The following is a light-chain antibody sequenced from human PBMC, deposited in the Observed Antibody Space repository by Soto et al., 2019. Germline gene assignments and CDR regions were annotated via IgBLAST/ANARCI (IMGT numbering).Light chain of an antibody. CDR2: DAS. CDR3: QHYNSYSEA. V-gene: IGKV1-5*01. CDR1: HSINDW. Sequence: DNPLTQSPSSLSASLGERVTITWRARHSINDWVAWYQQKPGKAPKLLIYDASSLESGVPSRVSGSGSGTEFTLTSSSLQPDDFATYYCQHYNSYSEAFGQGTKVDIK. J-gene: IGKJ1*01.